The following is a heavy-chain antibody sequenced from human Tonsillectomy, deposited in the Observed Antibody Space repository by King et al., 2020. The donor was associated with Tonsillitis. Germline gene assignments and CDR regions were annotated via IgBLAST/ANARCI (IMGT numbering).Heavy chain of an antibody. V-gene: IGHV3-74*01. CDR2: INSGGSST. D-gene: IGHD6-19*01. CDR3: ARVWDSSGWLYPDY. CDR1: GFTFSSYW. J-gene: IGHJ4*02. Sequence: VQLVESGGGLVQPGGALRLSCAASGFTFSSYWMHWVRQGPGKGLVWVSRINSGGSSTSYADYVKGRFTISRDNAKNTMYLQMNSLRAEDTAAYYCARVWDSSGWLYPDYWGQGTLVTVSS.